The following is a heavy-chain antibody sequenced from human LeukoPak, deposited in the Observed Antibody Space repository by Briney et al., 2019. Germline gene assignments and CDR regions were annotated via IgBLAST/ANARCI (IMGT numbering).Heavy chain of an antibody. J-gene: IGHJ4*02. CDR3: AKLGDFDY. D-gene: IGHD3-16*01. CDR2: ISGNGGSA. Sequence: GGSLRLSCAASGLTLSVYTMSWVRQAPGKGLEWVSAISGNGGSAYNADSVKGRFTISRDNSKTTLYLQMNSLTAEDTAVYYCAKLGDFDYWGQGILVTVSS. V-gene: IGHV3-23*01. CDR1: GLTLSVYT.